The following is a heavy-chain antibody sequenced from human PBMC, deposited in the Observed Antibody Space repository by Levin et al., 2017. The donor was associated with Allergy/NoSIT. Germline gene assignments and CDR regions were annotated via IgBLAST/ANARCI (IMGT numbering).Heavy chain of an antibody. CDR3: ATRAATIFGVVTDDY. CDR1: GGSISSGDYY. J-gene: IGHJ4*02. CDR2: IYYSGST. D-gene: IGHD3-3*01. V-gene: IGHV4-30-4*01. Sequence: SQTLSLTCPVSGGSISSGDYYWSWIRQPPGKGLEWIGYIYYSGSTYYNPSLKSRVTISVDTSKNQFSLKLSSVTAADTAVYYCATRAATIFGVVTDDYWGQGTWSPSPQ.